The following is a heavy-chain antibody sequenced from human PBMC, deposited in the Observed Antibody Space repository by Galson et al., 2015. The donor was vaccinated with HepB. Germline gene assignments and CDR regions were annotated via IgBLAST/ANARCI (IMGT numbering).Heavy chain of an antibody. D-gene: IGHD2-2*02. CDR3: AREDIVVVPAAIRRYYYYGMDV. J-gene: IGHJ6*02. CDR1: GYTFTSYY. Sequence: SVKVSFKASGYTFTSYYMHWVRQAPGQGLEWMGIINPSDGSTSYAQKFQGRVTMTRDTSTSTVYMELSSLRSEDTAVYYCAREDIVVVPAAIRRYYYYGMDVWGQGTTVTVSS. V-gene: IGHV1-46*01. CDR2: INPSDGST.